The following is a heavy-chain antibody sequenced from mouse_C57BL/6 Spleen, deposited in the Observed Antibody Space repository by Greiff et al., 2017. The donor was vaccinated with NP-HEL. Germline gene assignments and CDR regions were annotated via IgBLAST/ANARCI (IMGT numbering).Heavy chain of an antibody. Sequence: EVMLVESGGDLVKPGVSLKLSCAASGFTFSSYGMSWVRQTPDKRLEWVATISSGGSYSYYPDSVKGRFTISRDNAKNTLYLQMSSLKSEDTAMYYCAREGVTTNYFDYWGQGTTLTVSS. CDR1: GFTFSSYG. CDR3: AREGVTTNYFDY. V-gene: IGHV5-6*01. CDR2: ISSGGSYS. J-gene: IGHJ2*01. D-gene: IGHD2-3*01.